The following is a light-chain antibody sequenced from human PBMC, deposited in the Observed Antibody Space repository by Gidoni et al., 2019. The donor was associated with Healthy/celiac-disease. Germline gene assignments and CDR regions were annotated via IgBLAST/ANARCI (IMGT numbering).Light chain of an antibody. CDR1: QSISSY. CDR3: QQSYSTPRYT. Sequence: DIQITQSPSSLSASVGDRVTITCRASQSISSYLNWYQQKPGKAPKLLIYAASSLQSGVPSRFSGSRSGTDFTLTISSLQPEDFATYYCQQSYSTPRYTFGQGTKLEIK. J-gene: IGKJ2*01. CDR2: AAS. V-gene: IGKV1-39*01.